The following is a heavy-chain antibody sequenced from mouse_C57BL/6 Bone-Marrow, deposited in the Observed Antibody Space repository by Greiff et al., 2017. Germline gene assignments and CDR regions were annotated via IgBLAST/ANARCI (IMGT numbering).Heavy chain of an antibody. CDR1: GYAFSSSW. Sequence: VQLVESGPELVKPGASVKISCKASGYAFSSSWMNWVKQRPGKGLEWIGRIYPGDGDTNYNGKFKGKATLTADKSSSTAYMQLSSLTSEDSAVYFCARWLLTWYFDVWGTGTTVTVSS. CDR3: ARWLLTWYFDV. J-gene: IGHJ1*03. D-gene: IGHD2-3*01. V-gene: IGHV1-82*01. CDR2: IYPGDGDT.